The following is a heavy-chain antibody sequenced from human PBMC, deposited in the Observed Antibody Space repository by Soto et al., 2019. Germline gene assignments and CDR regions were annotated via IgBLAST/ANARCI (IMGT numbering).Heavy chain of an antibody. Sequence: ASVKVSCKASGYTFTSYDINWVRQATGQGLEWMGWMNPNSGNTGYAQKFQGRVTMTGNTSISTAYMELSSLRSEDTAVYYCARGARDFWSDYYVVYGMYAWGQGTTVTVSS. V-gene: IGHV1-8*01. D-gene: IGHD3-3*01. CDR1: GYTFTSYD. CDR2: MNPNSGNT. J-gene: IGHJ6*02. CDR3: ARGARDFWSDYYVVYGMYA.